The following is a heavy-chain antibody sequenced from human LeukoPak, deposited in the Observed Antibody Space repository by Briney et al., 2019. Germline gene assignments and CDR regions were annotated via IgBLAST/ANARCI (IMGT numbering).Heavy chain of an antibody. J-gene: IGHJ6*02. D-gene: IGHD3-10*01. Sequence: PSETLSLTCTVSGGSISSYYWSWIRQPPGKGLEWIGYIYYSGSTNYNPSLKSRFTISVDTSKNQFSLKLSSVTAADTAVYYCARQGGSGSYYTHYYYYYGMDVWGQGITVTVSS. CDR2: IYYSGST. CDR1: GGSISSYY. V-gene: IGHV4-59*08. CDR3: ARQGGSGSYYTHYYYYYGMDV.